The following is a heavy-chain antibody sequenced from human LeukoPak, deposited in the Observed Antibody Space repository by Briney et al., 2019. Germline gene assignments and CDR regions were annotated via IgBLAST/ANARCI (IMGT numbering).Heavy chain of an antibody. CDR2: ISGGGGTT. D-gene: IGHD3-22*01. CDR1: GFTFSNYA. J-gene: IGHJ4*02. Sequence: GGSLRLSCAASGFTFSNYAMSWVRQAPGKGLEWVSAISGGGGTTYYADPVKGRFTISRDNSKNTLYLQMNGLRAEDTAVYYCAKDYYDSSGYYYVYYFDYWGQGTLVTVSS. CDR3: AKDYYDSSGYYYVYYFDY. V-gene: IGHV3-23*01.